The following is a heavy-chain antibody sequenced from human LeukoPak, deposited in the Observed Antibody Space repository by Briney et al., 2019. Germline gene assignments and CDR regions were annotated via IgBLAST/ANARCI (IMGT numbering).Heavy chain of an antibody. CDR1: GFTFSSYW. Sequence: GGSLRLSCAASGFTFSSYWMNWVRQAPGKGLDWVSSISSGGTYIYYADSLKGRFTISRDNAKSSLYLQINSLRAEDTAIYYCARVRETHINYLDFWGQGTLVTVSS. CDR2: ISSGGTYI. J-gene: IGHJ4*02. CDR3: ARVRETHINYLDF. D-gene: IGHD1-26*01. V-gene: IGHV3-21*01.